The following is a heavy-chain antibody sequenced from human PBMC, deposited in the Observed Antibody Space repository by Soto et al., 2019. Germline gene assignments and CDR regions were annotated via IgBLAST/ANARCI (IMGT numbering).Heavy chain of an antibody. J-gene: IGHJ4*02. V-gene: IGHV4-59*01. CDR3: AREHVGYCSSTSCSHGIVN. CDR2: IYYSGST. CDR1: GCSISSYY. Sequence: PSETLSLTCTVPGCSISSYYWSWIRQPPGKGLEWIGYIYYSGSTNYNPSLKSRVTISVDTSKNQFSLKLSSVTAADTAVYYCAREHVGYCSSTSCSHGIVNWGQGTLVTVSS. D-gene: IGHD2-2*01.